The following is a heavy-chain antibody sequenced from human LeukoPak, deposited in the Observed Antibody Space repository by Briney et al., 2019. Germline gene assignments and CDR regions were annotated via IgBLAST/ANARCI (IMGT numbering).Heavy chain of an antibody. CDR2: IDHAGTT. V-gene: IGHV4-39*01. J-gene: IGHJ5*02. Sequence: KSSETLSLTCVVSGGSIITNDYWWGWIRQPPGKGLEWIGTIDHAGTTFYNVSLKSRVTISVDTSKNQFSLKLSSVTAADTAVYYCARRMVPSGIAVAGMKGHWFDPWGQGTLVTVSS. CDR1: GGSIITNDYW. CDR3: ARRMVPSGIAVAGMKGHWFDP. D-gene: IGHD6-19*01.